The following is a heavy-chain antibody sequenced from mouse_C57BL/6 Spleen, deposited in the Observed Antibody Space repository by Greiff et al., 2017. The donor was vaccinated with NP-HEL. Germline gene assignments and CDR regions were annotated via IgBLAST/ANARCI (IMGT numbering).Heavy chain of an antibody. CDR1: GYTFTSYW. J-gene: IGHJ4*01. CDR2: IDPSDSYT. Sequence: QVQLQQPGAELVMPGASVKLSCKASGYTFTSYWMHWVKQRPGQGLEWIGEIDPSDSYTNYNQKFKGKSTLTVDKSSSTAYMQLSSLTSEDSAVYYCARRGLRQGYYYAMDYWGQGTSVTVSS. V-gene: IGHV1-69*01. D-gene: IGHD2-4*01. CDR3: ARRGLRQGYYYAMDY.